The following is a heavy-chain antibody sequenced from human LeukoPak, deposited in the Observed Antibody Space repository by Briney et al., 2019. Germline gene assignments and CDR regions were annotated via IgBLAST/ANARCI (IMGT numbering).Heavy chain of an antibody. CDR1: GYTFTSYY. CDR3: ARGLRRGVYWFDP. J-gene: IGHJ5*02. D-gene: IGHD3-10*01. V-gene: IGHV1-46*01. CDR2: INPSGGST. Sequence: ASVKVSCKASGYTFTSYYMHWVRQAPGQGLEWMGIINPSGGSTSYAQKFQGRVTMTRNTSISTAYMELNSLTSDDTAVYYCARGLRRGVYWFDPWGQGTLVTVSS.